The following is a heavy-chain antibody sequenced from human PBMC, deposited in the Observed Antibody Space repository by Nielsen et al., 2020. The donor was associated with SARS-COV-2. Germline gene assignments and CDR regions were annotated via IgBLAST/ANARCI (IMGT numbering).Heavy chain of an antibody. CDR2: IYSGGST. Sequence: GGSLRLSCAASGFTVSSNYMSWVRQAPGKGLEWVSVIYSGGSTYYADSVKGRFTISRDNSKNTLYLQMNSLRAEDTAAYYCARDRRFLEWLSWGQGTLVTVSS. CDR3: ARDRRFLEWLS. D-gene: IGHD3-3*01. J-gene: IGHJ5*02. V-gene: IGHV3-66*01. CDR1: GFTVSSNY.